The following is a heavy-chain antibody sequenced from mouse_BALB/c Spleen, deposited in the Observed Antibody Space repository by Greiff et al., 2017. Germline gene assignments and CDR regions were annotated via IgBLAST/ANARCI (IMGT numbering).Heavy chain of an antibody. CDR2: INPSTGYT. V-gene: IGHV1-7*01. CDR3: ARGRSYYRSWFAY. D-gene: IGHD2-14*01. CDR1: GYTFTSYW. Sequence: QVQLQQSGAELAKPGASVKMSCKASGYTFTSYWMHWVKQRPGQGLEWIGYINPSTGYTEYNQKFKDKATLTADKSSSTAYMQLSSLTSEDSAVYYCARGRSYYRSWFAYWGQGTLVTVSA. J-gene: IGHJ3*01.